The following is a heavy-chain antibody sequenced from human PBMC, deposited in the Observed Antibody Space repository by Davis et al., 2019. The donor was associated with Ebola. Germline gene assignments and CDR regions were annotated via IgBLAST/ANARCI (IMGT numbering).Heavy chain of an antibody. J-gene: IGHJ6*02. CDR1: GFTFSSYW. CDR3: ARDGWGSSWVRGMDV. Sequence: GESLKISCAASGFTFSSYWMYWVRQAPGKGLVWVSRINSDGSITGYADSVQGRFTISRDNAKNTLYLQMNSLRAEDTAVYYCARDGWGSSWVRGMDVWGQGTTVTVSS. CDR2: INSDGSIT. V-gene: IGHV3-74*01. D-gene: IGHD6-13*01.